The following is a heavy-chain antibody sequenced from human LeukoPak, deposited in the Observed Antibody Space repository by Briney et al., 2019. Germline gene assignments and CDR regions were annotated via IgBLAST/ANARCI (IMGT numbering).Heavy chain of an antibody. CDR2: ISAYNGNT. V-gene: IGHV1-18*01. CDR3: AAALDDY. CDR1: GYTFTSYG. D-gene: IGHD3-3*01. J-gene: IGHJ4*02. Sequence: ASVKVSCKASGYTFTSYGISWVRQAPGQGLEWMGWISAYNGNTNYAQKFQGRVTMTEDTSTDTAYMELSSLRSEDTAVYYCAAALDDYWGQGTLVTVSS.